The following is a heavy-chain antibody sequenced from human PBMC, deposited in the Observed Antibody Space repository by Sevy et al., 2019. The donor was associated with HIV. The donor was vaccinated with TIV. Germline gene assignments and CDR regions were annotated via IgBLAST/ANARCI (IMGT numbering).Heavy chain of an antibody. J-gene: IGHJ6*02. D-gene: IGHD3-3*01. Sequence: GGSLRLSCAASGFTFSSYWMSWVRQAPGKGLEWVANIKQDGSEKYYVDSVKGRFTISRDNAKNSLYLQMNSLRAEETAVYYCARDPYYDFWSGYYYGMDVWGQGTTVTVSS. CDR1: GFTFSSYW. V-gene: IGHV3-7*03. CDR3: ARDPYYDFWSGYYYGMDV. CDR2: IKQDGSEK.